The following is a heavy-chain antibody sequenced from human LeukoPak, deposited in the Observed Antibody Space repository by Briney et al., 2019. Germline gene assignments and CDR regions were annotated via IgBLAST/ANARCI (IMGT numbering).Heavy chain of an antibody. D-gene: IGHD6-19*01. J-gene: IGHJ4*02. Sequence: LGESLKISCKSSGYSFTSYWIGWVRQMPGKGLEWMGIIFPGDSDTRYNPSFKGQVTISADKSISTAYLQWSSLKASDTAMYYCTRRLVAVSGPFDYWGQGTLVTVSS. CDR2: IFPGDSDT. V-gene: IGHV5-51*01. CDR3: TRRLVAVSGPFDY. CDR1: GYSFTSYW.